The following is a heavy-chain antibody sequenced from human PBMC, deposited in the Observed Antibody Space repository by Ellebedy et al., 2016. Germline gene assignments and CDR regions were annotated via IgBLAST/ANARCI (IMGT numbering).Heavy chain of an antibody. CDR2: IYYSGST. CDR1: GGSISSYY. V-gene: IGHV4-59*13. D-gene: IGHD4-23*01. CDR3: ARLITPYYYYYMDV. J-gene: IGHJ6*03. Sequence: SETLSLXCAVSGGSISSYYWSWIRQPPGKGLEWIGYIYYSGSTNYNPSLKSRVTISVDTSKNQFSLKLSSVTAADTAVYYCARLITPYYYYYMDVWGKGTTVTVSS.